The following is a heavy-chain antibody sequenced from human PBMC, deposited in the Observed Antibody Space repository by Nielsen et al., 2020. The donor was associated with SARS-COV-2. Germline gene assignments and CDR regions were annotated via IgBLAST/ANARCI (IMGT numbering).Heavy chain of an antibody. V-gene: IGHV4-38-2*02. CDR2: IYYSGST. J-gene: IGHJ4*02. CDR1: GFTFSDYY. Sequence: ESLKISCAASGFTFSDYYMSWIRQPPGKGLEWIGSIYYSGSTYYNPSLKSRVTISVDTSKNQFSLKLSSVTAADTAVYYCARDLYGGNSGDFDYWGQGTLVTVSS. CDR3: ARDLYGGNSGDFDY. D-gene: IGHD4-23*01.